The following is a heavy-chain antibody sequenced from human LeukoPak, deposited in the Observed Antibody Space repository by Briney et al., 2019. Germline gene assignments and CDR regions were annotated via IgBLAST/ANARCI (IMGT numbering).Heavy chain of an antibody. V-gene: IGHV4-34*01. CDR3: ARTAMVRAAFDY. J-gene: IGHJ4*02. CDR2: INHSGST. CDR1: GGSFSGYY. Sequence: SETLSLTCAVYGGSFSGYYWSWIRQPPGKGLERIGEINHSGSTNYNPSLKSRVTISVDTSKNQFSLKLSSVTAADTALYYCARTAMVRAAFDYWGQGTLVTVSS. D-gene: IGHD3-10*01.